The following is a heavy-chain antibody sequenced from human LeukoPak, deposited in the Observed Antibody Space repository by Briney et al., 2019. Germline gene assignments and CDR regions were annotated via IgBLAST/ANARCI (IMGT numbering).Heavy chain of an antibody. CDR3: ARRNYGSGRSDC. V-gene: IGHV4-59*04. D-gene: IGHD3-10*01. Sequence: PSETLSLTCTVSGGSIRSHYWSWIRQPPGKELEWIGYIYSTESTSYNPSLKSRVTMSVDTSKNQFSLKLTSVTGADTAVYYCARRNYGSGRSDCWGQGTLVTVSS. CDR2: IYSTEST. CDR1: GGSIRSHY. J-gene: IGHJ4*02.